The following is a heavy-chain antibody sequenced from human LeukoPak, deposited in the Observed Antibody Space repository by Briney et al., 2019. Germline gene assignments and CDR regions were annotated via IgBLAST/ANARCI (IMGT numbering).Heavy chain of an antibody. CDR1: GYTFTGYY. D-gene: IGHD6-13*01. J-gene: IGHJ4*02. Sequence: ASVKVSCKASGYTFTGYYMHWARQAPGQGLEWMGWINPNSGGTNYAQKFQGRVTMTRDTSISTAYMELSRLRSDDTAVYYCARDPRVAAAGGFDYWGQGTLVTVSS. V-gene: IGHV1-2*02. CDR3: ARDPRVAAAGGFDY. CDR2: INPNSGGT.